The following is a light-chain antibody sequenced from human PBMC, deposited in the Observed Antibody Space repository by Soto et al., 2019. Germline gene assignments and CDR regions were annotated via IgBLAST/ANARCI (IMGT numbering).Light chain of an antibody. CDR1: SSDVGGYDY. CDR3: TSFGGINNFVV. V-gene: IGLV2-8*01. J-gene: IGLJ2*01. Sequence: QSALTQPPSASGSPGQSVTISCTGTSSDVGGYDYVSWYQQHPGKAPKLMIYDVIKRPSGVPDRFSGSKSGNTAFLTVSGLQTEDEADYYCTSFGGINNFVVFGGGTKLTVL. CDR2: DVI.